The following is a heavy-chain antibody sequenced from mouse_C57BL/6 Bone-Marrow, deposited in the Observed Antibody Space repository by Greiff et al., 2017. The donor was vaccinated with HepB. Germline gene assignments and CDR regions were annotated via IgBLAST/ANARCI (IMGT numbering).Heavy chain of an antibody. V-gene: IGHV1-85*01. D-gene: IGHD4-1*01. CDR1: GYTFTSYD. CDR3: ASGLGRVY. J-gene: IGHJ2*01. CDR2: IYPRDGST. Sequence: QVQLKESGPELVKPGASVKLSCKASGYTFTSYDINWVKQRPGQGLGWIGWIYPRDGSTKYNEKFKGKATLTVDTSSSTAYMELHSLTSEDSAVYFCASGLGRVYWGQGTTLTVSS.